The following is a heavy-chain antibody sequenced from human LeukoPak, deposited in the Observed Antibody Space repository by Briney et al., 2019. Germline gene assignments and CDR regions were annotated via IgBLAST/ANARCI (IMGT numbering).Heavy chain of an antibody. V-gene: IGHV3-9*01. CDR2: ISWNSGSI. Sequence: HPGGSLRLSCAASGFTFDDYAMHWVRQAPGKGLEWVSGISWNSGSIGYADSVKGRFTISRDNAKNSLYLQMNSLRAEDTALYYCAKARTGSINYGMDVWGQGTTVTVSS. D-gene: IGHD3/OR15-3a*01. CDR3: AKARTGSINYGMDV. CDR1: GFTFDDYA. J-gene: IGHJ6*02.